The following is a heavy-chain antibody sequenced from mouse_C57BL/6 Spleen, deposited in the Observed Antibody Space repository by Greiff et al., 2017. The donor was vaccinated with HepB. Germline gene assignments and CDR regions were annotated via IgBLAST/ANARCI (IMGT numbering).Heavy chain of an antibody. D-gene: IGHD2-4*01. V-gene: IGHV1-52*01. CDR2: IDPSDSET. Sequence: QVQLKQSGAELVRPGSSVKLSCKASGYTFTSSWMHWVKQRPIQGLEWIGNIDPSDSETHYNQKFKDKATLTVDKSSSTAYMQLSSLTSEDSAVYYCARSRYYDYDAFAYWGQGTLVTVSA. CDR3: ARSRYYDYDAFAY. J-gene: IGHJ3*01. CDR1: GYTFTSSW.